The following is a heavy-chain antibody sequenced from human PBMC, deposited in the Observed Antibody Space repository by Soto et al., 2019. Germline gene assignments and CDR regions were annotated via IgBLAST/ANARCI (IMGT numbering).Heavy chain of an antibody. D-gene: IGHD3-10*01. CDR1: GGTFSNYA. V-gene: IGHV1-69*12. J-gene: IGHJ6*02. CDR2: IIPIFDTA. CDR3: ARVGKRGGYYGMDV. Sequence: QVQLXXSXAEVKKPGSSVKVSCKASGGTFSNYAISWVRQAPGQGLEWMGGIIPIFDTANYAQKFQGRVTIIADESTSTAYMELSSLRSEDTAVYYCARVGKRGGYYGMDVWGQGTTVTVSS.